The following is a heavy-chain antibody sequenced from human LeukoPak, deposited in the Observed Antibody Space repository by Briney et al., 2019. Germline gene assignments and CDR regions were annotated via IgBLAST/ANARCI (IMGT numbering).Heavy chain of an antibody. J-gene: IGHJ5*02. Sequence: SETLSLTCAVYGGSFSGDYWSCIRQPPGKGLEWIGEINHSGSTNYNPSLKSRVTISVDTSKNQFSLKLSSVTAADTAVYYCARGRVGAATAVDWFDPWGQGTLVTVSS. D-gene: IGHD1-26*01. CDR1: GGSFSGDY. CDR3: ARGRVGAATAVDWFDP. CDR2: INHSGST. V-gene: IGHV4-34*01.